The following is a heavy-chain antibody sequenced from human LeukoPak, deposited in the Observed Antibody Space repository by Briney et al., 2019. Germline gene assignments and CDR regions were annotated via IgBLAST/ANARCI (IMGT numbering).Heavy chain of an antibody. V-gene: IGHV4-59*01. CDR2: IYYSGST. CDR1: GGSISSYY. D-gene: IGHD2-15*01. J-gene: IGHJ4*02. CDR3: AREPRSPGGRGRPFDF. Sequence: PSETLSLTCTVSGGSISSYYWSWIRQPPGKGLEWIGCIYYSGSTNYSPSLKSRVTISVDTSKNQFSLKLSSVTAADTAVYYCAREPRSPGGRGRPFDFWGQGTLVTVSS.